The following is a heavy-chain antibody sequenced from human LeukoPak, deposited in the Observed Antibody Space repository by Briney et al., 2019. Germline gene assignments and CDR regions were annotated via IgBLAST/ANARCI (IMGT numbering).Heavy chain of an antibody. D-gene: IGHD6-13*01. CDR1: GGSISSSSYY. Sequence: SETLSLTCTVSGGSISSSSYYWGWIRQPPGKGLEWIGSIYYSGSTYYNPSPKSRVTISVDTSKNQFSLKLSSVTAADTAVYYCARRVSGYSGSWYGRYFDYWGQGTLVTVSS. V-gene: IGHV4-39*01. CDR3: ARRVSGYSGSWYGRYFDY. CDR2: IYYSGST. J-gene: IGHJ4*02.